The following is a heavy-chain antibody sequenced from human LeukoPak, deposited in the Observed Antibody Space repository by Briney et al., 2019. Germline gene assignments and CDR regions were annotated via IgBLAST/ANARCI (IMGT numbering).Heavy chain of an antibody. Sequence: PGRSLRLSCTASGFTFGDYAMSWVRQAPGKGLEWVGSIRSKAYGGTTEYAASVKGRFTISRDDSKSIAYLQMNSLKTEDTAVYYCTSRRGYSYGYYFDYWGQGTLVTVSS. CDR3: TSRRGYSYGYYFDY. J-gene: IGHJ4*02. CDR2: IRSKAYGGTT. D-gene: IGHD5-18*01. CDR1: GFTFGDYA. V-gene: IGHV3-49*04.